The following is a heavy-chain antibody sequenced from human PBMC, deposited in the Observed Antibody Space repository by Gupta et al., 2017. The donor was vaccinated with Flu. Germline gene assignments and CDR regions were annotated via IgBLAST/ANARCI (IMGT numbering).Heavy chain of an antibody. CDR3: AKDSLSSSWSRFYC. Sequence: SRFTFCDRARHCVRQAPGGCLQWVSGIRWNSNNGDYADSVKGRFAIFTDNTKNSLYLQINSRRAEDTAFYYYAKDSLSSSWSRFYCGGQGTLVTVSS. CDR1: RFTFCDRA. V-gene: IGHV3-9*01. D-gene: IGHD6-13*01. J-gene: IGHJ4*02. CDR2: IRWNSNNG.